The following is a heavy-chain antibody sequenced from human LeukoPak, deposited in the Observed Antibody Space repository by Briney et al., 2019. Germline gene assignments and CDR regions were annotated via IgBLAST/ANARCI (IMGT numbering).Heavy chain of an antibody. J-gene: IGHJ4*02. CDR2: ISSSSSYT. CDR1: GFTFSDYY. V-gene: IGHV3-11*06. CDR3: VRAPYYDSSGYCDY. Sequence: PGGSLRLSCAASGFTFSDYYMSWIRQAPGKGLEWVSYISSSSSYTNYADSVKGRFTISRDNAKNSLYLQMNSLRAEDTAVYYYVRAPYYDSSGYCDYWGQGTQVTVSS. D-gene: IGHD3-22*01.